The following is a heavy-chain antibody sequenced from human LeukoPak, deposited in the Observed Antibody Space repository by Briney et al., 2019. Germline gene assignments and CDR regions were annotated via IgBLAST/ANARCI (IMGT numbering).Heavy chain of an antibody. CDR2: ISAYNGNT. CDR3: ARDLLSLPDAFDI. V-gene: IGHV1-18*01. CDR1: GFTFTNYD. Sequence: ASVKVSCKASGFTFTNYDISWVRQAPGQGLEWMGWISAYNGNTNYAQKLQGRVTMTTDTSTSTAYMELRSLRSDDTAVYYCARDLLSLPDAFDIWDQGTMVTVSS. J-gene: IGHJ3*02.